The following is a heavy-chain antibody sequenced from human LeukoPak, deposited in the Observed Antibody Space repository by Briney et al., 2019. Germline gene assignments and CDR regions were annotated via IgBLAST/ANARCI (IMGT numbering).Heavy chain of an antibody. D-gene: IGHD6-19*01. CDR3: ARPHSSGWYGVYDI. J-gene: IGHJ3*02. CDR1: DGSISSRY. V-gene: IGHV4-59*08. Sequence: SETLSLTCTVSDGSISSRYWSWIRQPPGKGLEWIGHFAYSGTTSYNASLKRRVTISVDTSKNQFSLKLTSVTAADTAVYYWARPHSSGWYGVYDIWGQGTMVTVSS. CDR2: FAYSGTT.